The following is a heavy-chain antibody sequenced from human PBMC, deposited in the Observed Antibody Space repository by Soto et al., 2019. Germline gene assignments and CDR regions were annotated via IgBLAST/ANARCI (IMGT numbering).Heavy chain of an antibody. V-gene: IGHV1-69*13. CDR2: IIPIFGTT. J-gene: IGHJ4*02. Sequence: SVKVSCKASGGTFSSYAISWVRQAPGQGLEWMGGIIPIFGTTTYEQKFQGRFTITADESTSTASMELSSLRSEETAVFYWARFPPPVDGYNSAFDYWGQGTLVTVSS. D-gene: IGHD5-12*01. CDR1: GGTFSSYA. CDR3: ARFPPPVDGYNSAFDY.